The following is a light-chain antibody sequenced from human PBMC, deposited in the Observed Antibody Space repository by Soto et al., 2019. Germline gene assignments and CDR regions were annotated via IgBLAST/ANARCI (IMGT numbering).Light chain of an antibody. CDR3: QNANSFPSIA. CDR1: QRIDTW. V-gene: IGKV1-12*02. Sequence: DIQITPSPSTLSASLGDRVTITCRASQRIDTWVAWYQQKPRTAPQLLVYKATILQSGVPSRFSGSGSGTDFTLTISSLQPQDFATYYCQNANSFPSIAFGQGTRLEIK. J-gene: IGKJ5*01. CDR2: KAT.